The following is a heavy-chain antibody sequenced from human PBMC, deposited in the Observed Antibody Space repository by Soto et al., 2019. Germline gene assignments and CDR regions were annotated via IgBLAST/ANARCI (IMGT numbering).Heavy chain of an antibody. CDR2: IYYSGST. D-gene: IGHD6-19*01. J-gene: IGHJ5*02. Sequence: QVQLQESGPGLVKPSQTLSLTCTVSGGSISSGDYYWSWIRQPPGKGLEWIGYIYYSGSTYYNPTLKSRVTISVDTSKNQFSLKLSSVTAADTAVYYCARDPSSGWFPHWFDPWGQGTLVTVSS. CDR1: GGSISSGDYY. V-gene: IGHV4-30-4*01. CDR3: ARDPSSGWFPHWFDP.